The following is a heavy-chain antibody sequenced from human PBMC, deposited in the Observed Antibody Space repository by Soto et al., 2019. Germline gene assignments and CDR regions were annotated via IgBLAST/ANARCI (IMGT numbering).Heavy chain of an antibody. D-gene: IGHD2-15*01. J-gene: IGHJ3*02. CDR2: IYHSGT. CDR3: ARGGWCSGGTCYTAFDI. V-gene: IGHV4-30-2*01. CDR1: GGSISRGGYS. Sequence: SETLSLTCAVSGGSISRGGYSWSWIRQPPGKGLEWIGYIYHSGTYYNPSLKSRVTISLDRSKNQFSLKLTSVTAADTAVYYCARGGWCSGGTCYTAFDIWGQGTMVTVSS.